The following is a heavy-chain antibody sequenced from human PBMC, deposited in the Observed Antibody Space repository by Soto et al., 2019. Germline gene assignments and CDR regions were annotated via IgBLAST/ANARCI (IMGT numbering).Heavy chain of an antibody. V-gene: IGHV3-30-3*01. J-gene: IGHJ4*02. CDR3: ASLRITIFGVVIIKGNDFDY. D-gene: IGHD3-3*01. Sequence: GGSLRLSCAASGFTFSSYAMHWVRQAPGKGLEWVAVISYDGSNKYYADSVKGRFTISRDNSKNTLYLQMNSLRAEDTAVYYCASLRITIFGVVIIKGNDFDYWGQGTLVTVSS. CDR2: ISYDGSNK. CDR1: GFTFSSYA.